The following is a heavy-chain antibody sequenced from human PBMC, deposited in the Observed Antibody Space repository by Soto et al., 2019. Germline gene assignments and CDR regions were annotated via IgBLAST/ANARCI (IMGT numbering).Heavy chain of an antibody. CDR2: ISAYNGNT. J-gene: IGHJ4*02. CDR1: GYTFTSYG. CDR3: ARDRYYDSSGPFDY. D-gene: IGHD3-22*01. Sequence: ASVKVSFKASGYTFTSYGISWVRQAPGQGLEWMGWISAYNGNTNYAQKLQGRVTMTTDTSTSTAYMELRSPRSDDTAVYYCARDRYYDSSGPFDYWGQGTLVTVSS. V-gene: IGHV1-18*04.